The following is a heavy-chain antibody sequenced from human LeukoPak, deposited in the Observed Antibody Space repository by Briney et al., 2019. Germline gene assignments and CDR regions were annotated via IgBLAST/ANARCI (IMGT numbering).Heavy chain of an antibody. Sequence: GASVKVSRKASGYTFTSYGISWVRQAPGQGLEWMGWISAYNGNTNYAQKLQGRVTMTTDTSTSTAYMELRSLRSDDTAVYYCARGPYYDFWSGYFYFDYWGQGTLVTVSS. CDR1: GYTFTSYG. CDR3: ARGPYYDFWSGYFYFDY. J-gene: IGHJ4*02. V-gene: IGHV1-18*01. D-gene: IGHD3-3*01. CDR2: ISAYNGNT.